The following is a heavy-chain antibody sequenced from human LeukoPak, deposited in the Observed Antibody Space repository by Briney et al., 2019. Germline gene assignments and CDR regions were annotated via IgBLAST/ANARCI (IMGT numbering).Heavy chain of an antibody. D-gene: IGHD3-10*01. CDR1: GFTFSSYG. CDR3: ARRVRGVSDGMDV. Sequence: GRSLRLSCAASGFTFSSYGMHWVRQAPGKGLEWVAVIWYDGSNKYYADSVKGRFTISRDNSKNTLYLQMNSLRAEDTAVYYCARRVRGVSDGMDVWGQGTTVTVSS. CDR2: IWYDGSNK. J-gene: IGHJ6*02. V-gene: IGHV3-33*01.